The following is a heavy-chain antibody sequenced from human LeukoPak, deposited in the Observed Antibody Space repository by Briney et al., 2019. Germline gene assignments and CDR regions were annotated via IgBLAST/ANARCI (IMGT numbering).Heavy chain of an antibody. J-gene: IGHJ4*02. V-gene: IGHV3-30*03. CDR2: TSYDGSNK. CDR1: GFTFSNFA. Sequence: GGSLRLSCAASGFTFSNFAMHWVRQAPGKGLEWVAITSYDGSNKYYADSVKGRFTISRDNSKNTLYLQMNSLRPEDTGMYFCTWMATIFTVDYWGQGTLVTVSS. D-gene: IGHD5-12*01. CDR3: TWMATIFTVDY.